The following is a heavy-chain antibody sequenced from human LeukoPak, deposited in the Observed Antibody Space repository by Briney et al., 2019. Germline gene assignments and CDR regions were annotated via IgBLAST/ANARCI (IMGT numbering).Heavy chain of an antibody. V-gene: IGHV3-23*01. J-gene: IGHJ5*02. CDR2: ISGSGGST. D-gene: IGHD3-9*01. CDR1: GFTFSSYG. CDR3: AKGNTYYDILTGYSPLSWFDP. Sequence: GGSLRLSCAASGFTFSSYGMSWVRQAPGKGLEWVSAISGSGGSTYYADSVKGRFTISRDNSKNTLYLQMNSLRAEDTAVYYCAKGNTYYDILTGYSPLSWFDPWGQGTLVTVSS.